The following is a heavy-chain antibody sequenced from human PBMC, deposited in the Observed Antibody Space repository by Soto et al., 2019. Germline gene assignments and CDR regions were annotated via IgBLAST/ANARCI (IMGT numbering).Heavy chain of an antibody. V-gene: IGHV3-15*07. J-gene: IGHJ4*01. D-gene: IGHD3-22*01. Sequence: GGSLRLSCAAPCFTFSNAWINWVRQAPGKGLEWVGRVKSKNDGGTTDFAAPVKGRFAISRDDSKNMVYLEMNSLQTEDTAIYYCTTDSYITSIIVRFDYWGHGTLVTVSS. CDR3: TTDSYITSIIVRFDY. CDR1: CFTFSNAW. CDR2: VKSKNDGGTT.